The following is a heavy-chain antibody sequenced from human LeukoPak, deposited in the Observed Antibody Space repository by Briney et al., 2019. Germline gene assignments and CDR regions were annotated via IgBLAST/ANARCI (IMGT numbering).Heavy chain of an antibody. V-gene: IGHV7-4-1*02. CDR1: GYTFTTFA. CDR2: INTNTASP. CDR3: ARVRRFLNGGVAGIDY. Sequence: ASVKVSCKASGYTFTTFALIWVRQAAGQGLEWMGWINTNTASPTYAQAFTGRFVLSLDTSVSTSYLQISSLKTEDTAVYYCARVRRFLNGGVAGIDYWGQGSLVTVSS. D-gene: IGHD3-3*01. J-gene: IGHJ4*02.